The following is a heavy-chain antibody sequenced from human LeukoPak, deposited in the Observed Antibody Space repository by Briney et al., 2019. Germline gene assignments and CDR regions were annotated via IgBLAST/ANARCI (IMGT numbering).Heavy chain of an antibody. CDR1: GGSITSANYF. D-gene: IGHD3-3*01. J-gene: IGHJ5*02. CDR2: IRHSGRA. CDR3: ARHRYDFWSGWRFRNWFDP. V-gene: IGHV4-30-4*08. Sequence: SETLSLTCSVSGGSITSANYFWSWIRQPPGEGLEWIAYIRHSGRAWYNPSLKSRAAISVDTSKNQFSLTLTSVTAADTAVYYCARHRYDFWSGWRFRNWFDPWGQGTLVTVSS.